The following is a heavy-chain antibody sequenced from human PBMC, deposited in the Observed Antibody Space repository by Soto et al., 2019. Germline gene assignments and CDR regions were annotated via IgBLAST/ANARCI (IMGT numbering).Heavy chain of an antibody. CDR1: GYTFTGYY. CDR2: INPNSGGT. V-gene: IGHV1-2*04. Sequence: GASVKVSCKASGYTFTGYYMHWVRQAPGQGLEWMGWINPNSGGTNYAQKFQGWVTMTRDTSISTAYMELSRLRSDDTAVYYCARGATMVRGVITPNYYYYYMDVWGKGTTVTVSS. CDR3: ARGATMVRGVITPNYYYYYMDV. D-gene: IGHD3-10*01. J-gene: IGHJ6*03.